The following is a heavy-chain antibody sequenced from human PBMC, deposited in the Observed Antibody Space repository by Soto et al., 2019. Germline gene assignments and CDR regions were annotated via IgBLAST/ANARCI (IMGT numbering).Heavy chain of an antibody. J-gene: IGHJ5*02. CDR2: IYYSGST. CDR1: GGSISSGGYY. CDR3: ARASVGATTNWFDP. D-gene: IGHD1-26*01. Sequence: SETLSLTCTVSGGSISSGGYYWSWIRQHPGKGLEWIGYIYYSGSTYYNPSLKSRVTISVDTSKNQFSLKLSSVTAADTAVYYCARASVGATTNWFDPWGQGTLVTVSS. V-gene: IGHV4-31*03.